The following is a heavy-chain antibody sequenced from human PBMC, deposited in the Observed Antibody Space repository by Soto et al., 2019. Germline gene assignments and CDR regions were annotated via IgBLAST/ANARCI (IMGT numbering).Heavy chain of an antibody. CDR2: INPSGGST. CDR3: AREMVGYYDSSGYREHDDY. D-gene: IGHD3-22*01. J-gene: IGHJ4*02. V-gene: IGHV1-46*01. Sequence: ASVKGSCKASGYTFTSYYMHWVRQAPGQGLAWMGIINPSGGSTSYAQKFQGRVTMTRDTSTSTVYMELSSLRSEDTAVYYCAREMVGYYDSSGYREHDDYWGQGTLVTSPQ. CDR1: GYTFTSYY.